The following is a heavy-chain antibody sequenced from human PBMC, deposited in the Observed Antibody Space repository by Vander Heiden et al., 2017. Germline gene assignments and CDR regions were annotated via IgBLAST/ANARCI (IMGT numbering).Heavy chain of an antibody. D-gene: IGHD4-17*01. CDR2: VWYDGSNK. CDR3: ARGHFTTVTSHHTGFY. CDR1: GFPFSNYA. J-gene: IGHJ4*02. V-gene: IGHV3-33*01. Sequence: QVQMVESGGGVVQPGGSLRLSCAASGFPFSNYAMHWVRQAPGKGLEWVAVVWYDGSNKYYADSVKGRFTISRDNSKDTLSLQMDSLTAEDTAIYYCARGHFTTVTSHHTGFYWGQGTLVTVSS.